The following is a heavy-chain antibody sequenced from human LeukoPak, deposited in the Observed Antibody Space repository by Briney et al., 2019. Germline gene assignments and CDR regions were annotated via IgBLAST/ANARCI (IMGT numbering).Heavy chain of an antibody. J-gene: IGHJ4*02. CDR1: GFTFSSYD. D-gene: IGHD7-27*01. CDR2: IGTAGDT. Sequence: GGSLRLSCAASGFTFSSYDMHWVRQATGKGLEWVSAIGTAGDTYYPGSVKGRFTISRDNSKNTLYLQMNSLRAEDTAVYYCARGRSGYYFDYWGQGTLVTVSS. V-gene: IGHV3-13*01. CDR3: ARGRSGYYFDY.